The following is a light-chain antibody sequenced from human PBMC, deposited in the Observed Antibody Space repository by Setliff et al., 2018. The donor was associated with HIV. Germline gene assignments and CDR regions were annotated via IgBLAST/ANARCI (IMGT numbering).Light chain of an antibody. J-gene: IGLJ2*01. Sequence: QSVLTQLPSASGTPGQRVTISCSGSSSNIGRNTVNWYQQFPRMAPKLLIYGNDRRPSGVPDRFSGSKSGISASLAISGLQSEDEADYYCASWDANLDGPSFGGGTKVTVL. V-gene: IGLV1-44*01. CDR1: SSNIGRNT. CDR2: GND. CDR3: ASWDANLDGPS.